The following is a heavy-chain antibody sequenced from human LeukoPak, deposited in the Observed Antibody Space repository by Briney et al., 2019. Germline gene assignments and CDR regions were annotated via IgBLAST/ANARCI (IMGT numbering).Heavy chain of an antibody. Sequence: TPSQTLSLTCTVSGGSISSGGYYWSWIRQPPGKGLEWIGYIYHSGSTNYNPSLKSRVTISIDTSKNQFSLKLSSVTAADTAVYYCAGYDFWTGYSKGYFDYWGQGNLVTVSS. J-gene: IGHJ4*02. D-gene: IGHD3-3*01. V-gene: IGHV4-61*08. CDR2: IYHSGST. CDR1: GGSISSGGYY. CDR3: AGYDFWTGYSKGYFDY.